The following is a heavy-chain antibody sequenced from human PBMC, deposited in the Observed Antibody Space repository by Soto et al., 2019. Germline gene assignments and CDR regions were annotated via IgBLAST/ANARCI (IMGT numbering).Heavy chain of an antibody. CDR3: ARDLGYSGSGFAP. CDR1: EFTLISYW. CDR2: INSDGSIS. J-gene: IGHJ5*02. V-gene: IGHV3-74*01. Sequence: GGSLRLSCVASEFTLISYWMHWVLQAPWKGLVWVSRINSDGSISSYADSVKGRFTISRDNAKNSLYLQMNSLRAEDTAVYYCARDLGYSGSGFAPWGQGPLV. D-gene: IGHD6-6*01.